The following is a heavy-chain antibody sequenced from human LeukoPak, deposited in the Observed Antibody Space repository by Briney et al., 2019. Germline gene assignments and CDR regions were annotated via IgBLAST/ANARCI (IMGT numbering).Heavy chain of an antibody. CDR3: ARARIDY. V-gene: IGHV3-7*04. J-gene: IGHJ4*02. CDR1: GFTFCKYL. D-gene: IGHD1-14*01. Sequence: GSLRLSWVGSGFTFCKYLMTLVRQAPGKGLEWVANIKDDGSEKYSVDSVKGRFTTSRDNAKNLLYLQMSSLRAEDTAVYYCARARIDYWGQGTLVTVSS. CDR2: IKDDGSEK.